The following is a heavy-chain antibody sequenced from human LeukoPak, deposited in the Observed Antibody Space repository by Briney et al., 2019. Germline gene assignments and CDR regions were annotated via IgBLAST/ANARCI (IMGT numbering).Heavy chain of an antibody. CDR3: AKGSGVWGSYRGIDY. J-gene: IGHJ4*02. CDR2: IWYGGSNK. D-gene: IGHD3-16*02. CDR1: GFTFSSYG. Sequence: GGSLRLSCAASGFTFSSYGMHWVRQAPGKGLEWVAVIWYGGSNKYYADSVKGRFTISRDNSKNTLYLQMNSLRAEDTAVYYCAKGSGVWGSYRGIDYWGQGTLVTVSS. V-gene: IGHV3-33*06.